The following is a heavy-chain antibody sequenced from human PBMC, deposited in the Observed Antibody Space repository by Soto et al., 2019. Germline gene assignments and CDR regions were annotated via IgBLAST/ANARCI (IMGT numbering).Heavy chain of an antibody. CDR3: ATLLHCSSTSCYLGSDY. CDR2: IDPSDSYT. J-gene: IGHJ4*02. CDR1: GYSFTSYW. V-gene: IGHV5-10-1*01. D-gene: IGHD2-2*01. Sequence: GESLKISCKGSGYSFTSYWISWVRQMPGKGLEWMGRIDPSDSYTNYSPSFQGHVTISADKSISTAYLQWSSLKASDTAMYYCATLLHCSSTSCYLGSDYWGQGSLVPVSS.